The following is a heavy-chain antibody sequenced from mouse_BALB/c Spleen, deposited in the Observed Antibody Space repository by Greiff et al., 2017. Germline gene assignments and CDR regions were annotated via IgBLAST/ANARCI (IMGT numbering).Heavy chain of an antibody. V-gene: IGHV7-3*02. D-gene: IGHD1-1*01. J-gene: IGHJ4*01. CDR2: IRNKANGYTT. CDR3: ARVDYGSTYAMDY. CDR1: GFTFTDYY. Sequence: DVKLVESGGGLVKPGGSLKLSCATSGFTFTDYYMSWVRQPPGKALEWLGFIRNKANGYTTEYSASVKGRFTISRDNSQSILYLQMNTLRAEDSATYYCARVDYGSTYAMDYWGQGTSVTVSS.